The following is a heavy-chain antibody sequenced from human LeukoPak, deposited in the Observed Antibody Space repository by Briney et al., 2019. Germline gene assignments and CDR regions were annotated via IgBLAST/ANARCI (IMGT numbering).Heavy chain of an antibody. CDR1: GYTFSDYY. V-gene: IGHV1-2*02. CDR3: ARETGSCIERGYNWFDP. D-gene: IGHD2-2*01. CDR2: INPNSGGT. Sequence: GASVKVSCKASGYTFSDYYMYWVRQAPGQGLEWLGWINPNSGGTKFAQKFQGRVTMTRDTSISTAYMELSRLRSDDTAVYYCARETGSCIERGYNWFDPWGQGTLVTVSS. J-gene: IGHJ5*02.